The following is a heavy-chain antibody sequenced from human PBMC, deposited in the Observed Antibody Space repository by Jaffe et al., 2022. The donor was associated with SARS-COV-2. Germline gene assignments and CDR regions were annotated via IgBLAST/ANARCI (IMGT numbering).Heavy chain of an antibody. J-gene: IGHJ5*02. CDR1: GFTFSSYW. Sequence: EVQLVESGGGLVQPGGSLRLSCAASGFTFSSYWMSWVRQAPGKGLEWVANIKQDGSEKYYVDSVKGRFTISRDNAKNSLYLQMNSLRAEDTAVYYCARNKYSSSWYGNWFDPWGQGTLVTVSS. V-gene: IGHV3-7*03. CDR2: IKQDGSEK. CDR3: ARNKYSSSWYGNWFDP. D-gene: IGHD6-13*01.